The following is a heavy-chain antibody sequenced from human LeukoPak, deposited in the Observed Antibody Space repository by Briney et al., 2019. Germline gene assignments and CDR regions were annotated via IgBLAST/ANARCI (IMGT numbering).Heavy chain of an antibody. D-gene: IGHD6-13*01. Sequence: GGSLRLSCAASGFTFDDYAMHWVRQAPGKGLEWVSGISWNSGNIGYADSVKGRFIISRDNANKSLFLQMNSLRAEDTALYYCAKVGRAAGIAREYFQHWGQGTLVTVSS. CDR2: ISWNSGNI. V-gene: IGHV3-9*01. CDR1: GFTFDDYA. CDR3: AKVGRAAGIAREYFQH. J-gene: IGHJ1*01.